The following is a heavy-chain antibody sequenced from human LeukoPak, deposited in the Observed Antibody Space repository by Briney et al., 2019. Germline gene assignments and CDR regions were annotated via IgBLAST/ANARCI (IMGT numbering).Heavy chain of an antibody. CDR3: VRGGASTWS. Sequence: PGGSLRLSCAATGFTFKNYWMHWVRQAPGKGPVWVSRNDDGSGTSYADSVKGRFTISRDDAKSTLYLQMNSLRAEDTAVYYCVRGGASTWSWGQGTLVTVSS. CDR2: NDDGSGT. V-gene: IGHV3-74*01. J-gene: IGHJ5*02. D-gene: IGHD2-15*01. CDR1: GFTFKNYW.